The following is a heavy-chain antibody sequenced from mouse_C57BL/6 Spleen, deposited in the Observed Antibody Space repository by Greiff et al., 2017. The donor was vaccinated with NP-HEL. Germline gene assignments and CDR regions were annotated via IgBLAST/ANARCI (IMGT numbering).Heavy chain of an antibody. J-gene: IGHJ4*01. D-gene: IGHD1-1*01. CDR3: ARRGSSYYYAMDY. V-gene: IGHV1-80*01. Sequence: LVESGAELVKPGASVKISCKASGYAFSSYWMNWVKQRPGKGLEWIGQIYPGDGDTNYNGKFKGKATLTADKSSSTAYMQLSSLTSEDSAVYFCARRGSSYYYAMDYWGQGTSVTVSS. CDR2: IYPGDGDT. CDR1: GYAFSSYW.